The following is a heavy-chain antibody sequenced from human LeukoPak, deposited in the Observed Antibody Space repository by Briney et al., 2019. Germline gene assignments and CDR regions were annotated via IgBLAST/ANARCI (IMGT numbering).Heavy chain of an antibody. Sequence: PGGSLRLSCAASGFTFSSYEMNWVRQAPGKGLEWVSYISSSGSTIYYADSVKGRFTISRDNSKNTLYLQMNSLRAEDTAVYYCARDFKYTYYYGSGSYFSYYYGMDVWGQGTAVTVSS. CDR1: GFTFSSYE. D-gene: IGHD3-10*01. CDR3: ARDFKYTYYYGSGSYFSYYYGMDV. V-gene: IGHV3-48*03. CDR2: ISSSGSTI. J-gene: IGHJ6*02.